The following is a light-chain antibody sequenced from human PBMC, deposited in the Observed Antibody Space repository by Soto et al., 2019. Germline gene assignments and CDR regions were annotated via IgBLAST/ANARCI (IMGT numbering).Light chain of an antibody. Sequence: QSVLTQPPSASGTPGQRVTISCSGSSSNIGSNFVYWYQQLPGTAPTLLIYRNNQRPSGVPDRFSGSTSGTSASLAISGLRSEDEADYYCAAWDDSLSAHVFGTGTKVTVL. CDR1: SSNIGSNF. V-gene: IGLV1-47*01. CDR2: RNN. CDR3: AAWDDSLSAHV. J-gene: IGLJ1*01.